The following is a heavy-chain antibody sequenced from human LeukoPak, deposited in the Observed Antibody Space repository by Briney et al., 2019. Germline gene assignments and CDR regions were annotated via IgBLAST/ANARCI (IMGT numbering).Heavy chain of an antibody. D-gene: IGHD4-23*01. J-gene: IGHJ4*02. CDR2: IKQDGSEK. CDR3: AKSVVTPGFDY. Sequence: GGSLRLSCAASRFTFSSYWMSWVRQAPGKGLEWVANIKQDGSEKYYVDSVKGRFTISRDNAKNSLYLQLNSLRAEDTAVYYCAKSVVTPGFDYWGQGTLVTVSS. CDR1: RFTFSSYW. V-gene: IGHV3-7*03.